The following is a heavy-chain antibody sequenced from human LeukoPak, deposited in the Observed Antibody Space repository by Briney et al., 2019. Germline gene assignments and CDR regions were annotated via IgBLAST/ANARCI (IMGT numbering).Heavy chain of an antibody. Sequence: GGSLRLSCAASGFTFETYIMNWIRQAPGKGLQWVASISGGSTYIYYPDAMRGRFTISRDNAKNSVFLQVNNLRGDDTAVYYCARSTGQGGPYYFDSWGQGTLVIVAS. CDR2: ISGGSTYI. CDR3: ARSTGQGGPYYFDS. CDR1: GFTFETYI. J-gene: IGHJ4*02. D-gene: IGHD1-1*01. V-gene: IGHV3-21*06.